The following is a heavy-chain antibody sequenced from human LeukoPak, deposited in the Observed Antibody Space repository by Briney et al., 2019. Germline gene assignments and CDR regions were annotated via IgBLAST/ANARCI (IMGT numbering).Heavy chain of an antibody. J-gene: IGHJ4*02. D-gene: IGHD3-22*01. CDR3: ARSPDDI. V-gene: IGHV3-30*02. CDR2: IRFDGSKT. CDR1: GFSFSSYG. Sequence: GGSLSVSCVASGFSFSSYGMHWFRHAPGKGLEWVAFIRFDGSKTFYADSVKGRFTISRDNSKNTLYLHMNSLRVEDTALYYCARSPDDIWGQGTLVTVSS.